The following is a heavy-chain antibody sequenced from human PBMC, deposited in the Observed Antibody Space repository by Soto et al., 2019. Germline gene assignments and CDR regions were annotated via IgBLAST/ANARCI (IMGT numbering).Heavy chain of an antibody. CDR2: ISAYNGNT. V-gene: IGHV1-18*01. CDR3: ARAFPILRGFDWLSITGFQY. CDR1: GYTFTSYG. J-gene: IGHJ4*02. Sequence: ASVKVSCKACGYTFTSYGISWVRQAPGQGLEWMGWISAYNGNTNYAQKLQGRVTMTTDTSTSTDYMELRSLRSDDTAVYYCARAFPILRGFDWLSITGFQYWGQATLVIVS. D-gene: IGHD3-9*01.